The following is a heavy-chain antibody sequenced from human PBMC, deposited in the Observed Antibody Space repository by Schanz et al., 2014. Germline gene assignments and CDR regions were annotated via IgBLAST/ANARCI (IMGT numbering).Heavy chain of an antibody. D-gene: IGHD6-13*01. CDR2: IWSDGTNE. CDR3: AKSQGSSFDS. Sequence: QGQLVESGGGVVQPGKSLRLSCATSGFIFRSFGIHWVRQAPGKGLEWVAVIWSDGTNEYYADSVKGRFTISGDSSKYTVYLQMNSLRADDTAVYYCAKSQGSSFDSWGQGTLVTVSS. V-gene: IGHV3-33*06. CDR1: GFIFRSFG. J-gene: IGHJ4*02.